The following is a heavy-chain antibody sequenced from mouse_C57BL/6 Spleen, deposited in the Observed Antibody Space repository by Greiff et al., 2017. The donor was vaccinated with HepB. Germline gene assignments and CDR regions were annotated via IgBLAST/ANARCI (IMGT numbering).Heavy chain of an antibody. D-gene: IGHD1-1*01. V-gene: IGHV3-6*01. J-gene: IGHJ1*03. CDR1: GYSITSGYY. Sequence: ESGPGLVKPSQSLSLTCSVTGYSITSGYYWNWIRQFPGNKLEWMGYISYDGSHNYNPSLKNRIPITRDTSKHQFFLKLNSVTTEDTATYYCARDGYYGSSDWYFDVWGTGTTVTVSS. CDR3: ARDGYYGSSDWYFDV. CDR2: ISYDGSH.